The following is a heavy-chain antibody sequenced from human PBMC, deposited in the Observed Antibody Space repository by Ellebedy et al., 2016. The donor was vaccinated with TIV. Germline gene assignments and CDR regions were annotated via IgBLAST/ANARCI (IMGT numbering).Heavy chain of an antibody. CDR3: ARGLRGPFDY. Sequence: MPSETLSFTCTVSGGSTSRYYWSWIRQPPGRRLEWIGYIYNNGGTNYNPSLTSRVTISVDRSKNQFSLKLASVSAADTAVYYCARGLRGPFDYWGQGTLVTVSS. CDR2: IYNNGGT. J-gene: IGHJ4*02. V-gene: IGHV4-59*01. CDR1: GGSTSRYY.